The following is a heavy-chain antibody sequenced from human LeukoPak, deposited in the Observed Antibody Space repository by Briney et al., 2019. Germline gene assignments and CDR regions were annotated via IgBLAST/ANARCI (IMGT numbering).Heavy chain of an antibody. CDR1: GGSISSGDYY. V-gene: IGHV4-30-4*01. J-gene: IGHJ3*02. D-gene: IGHD4-11*01. CDR3: ARDTRTQYENPFDI. Sequence: SETLSLTCTVSGGSISSGDYYWNWIRQPPGKGLDWIGYIYYSGRTYYNPSLRSRVTISVDRSKNQFSLKLSSVTAADTAVYYCARDTRTQYENPFDIWGQGTMVTVSS. CDR2: IYYSGRT.